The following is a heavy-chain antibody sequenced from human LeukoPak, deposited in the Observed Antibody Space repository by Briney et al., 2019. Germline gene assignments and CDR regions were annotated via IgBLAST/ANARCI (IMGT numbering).Heavy chain of an antibody. V-gene: IGHV4-39*07. D-gene: IGHD6-25*01. J-gene: IGHJ4*02. CDR1: GGSIRDSRT. CDR3: ARVLTAAGLDF. Sequence: SETLSLTCTVSGGSIRDSRTWGWVRQPPGEGLEWIANIHSDGRTAPKASLKSRLTLSLDTSTNQFSLGLTSVTAADTAFYYCARVLTAAGLDFWGQGILVTISS. CDR2: IHSDGRT.